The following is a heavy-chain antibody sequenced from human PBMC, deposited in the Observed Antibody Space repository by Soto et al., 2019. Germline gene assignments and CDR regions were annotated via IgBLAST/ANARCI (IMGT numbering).Heavy chain of an antibody. CDR1: SGSISSSNW. CDR3: ARVVPCGDHDSFDI. Sequence: PSETLSLTCAVSSGSISSSNWWSWVRQPPGKGLEWIGEIYHSGSTNYNPSLKSRVTISVDKSKNQFSLKLSSVTAADTAVYYCARVVPCGDHDSFDIWGQGTMVTVS. CDR2: IYHSGST. V-gene: IGHV4-4*02. J-gene: IGHJ3*02. D-gene: IGHD4-17*01.